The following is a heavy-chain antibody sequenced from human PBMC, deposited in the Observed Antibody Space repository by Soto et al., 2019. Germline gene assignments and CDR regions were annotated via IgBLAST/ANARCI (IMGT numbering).Heavy chain of an antibody. J-gene: IGHJ4*02. Sequence: EVQLVESGGGLVQPGGSLRLPCAASGFTFSTYWMTWVRQPPAKGLEWVASINQDGSERYYVDSVRGRFTISRDNAKNSLYLQMNSLRAEDTAVYYCVCGGNFFVYWGQGTLVTVSP. CDR3: VCGGNFFVY. CDR2: INQDGSER. D-gene: IGHD3-16*01. V-gene: IGHV3-7*01. CDR1: GFTFSTYW.